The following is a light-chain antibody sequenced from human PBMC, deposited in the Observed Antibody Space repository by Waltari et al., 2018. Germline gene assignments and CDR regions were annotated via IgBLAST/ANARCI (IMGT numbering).Light chain of an antibody. CDR2: EVN. J-gene: IGLJ2*01. CDR3: SSYAGSNTYMI. CDR1: SSDVWNFNL. Sequence: QSALTQPASVSGSPGQSITIPCTGTSSDVWNFNLLSWYQKHPGKAPKLMIYEVNKRPSGASNRFAGSKSGNTASLTISGLQAEDEADYYCSSYAGSNTYMIFGGGTKLTVL. V-gene: IGLV2-23*02.